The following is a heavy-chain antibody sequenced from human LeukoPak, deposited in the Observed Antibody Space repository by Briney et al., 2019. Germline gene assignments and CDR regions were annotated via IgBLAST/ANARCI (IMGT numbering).Heavy chain of an antibody. CDR1: GGSISSGDYY. CDR3: ARESTGGYSYGSFDY. D-gene: IGHD5-18*01. CDR2: IYYSGST. Sequence: PSETLSLTCTVSGGSISSGDYYWSWIRQPPGKGLEWIGYIYYSGSTYYNPSLKSRVTISVDTSKNQFSLKLSSVTAADTAVYYCARESTGGYSYGSFDYWGQGTLVTVSS. V-gene: IGHV4-30-4*01. J-gene: IGHJ4*02.